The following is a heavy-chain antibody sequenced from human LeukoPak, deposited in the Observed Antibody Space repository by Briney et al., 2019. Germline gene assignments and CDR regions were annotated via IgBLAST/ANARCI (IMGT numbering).Heavy chain of an antibody. CDR1: GGSISSYY. Sequence: SETLSLNCTVSGGSISSYYWSWLRQPPGQGLEWIGYTYYSGSTNYNPSLKSRVTISVDTSKNHFSLKLSSVTAADTAVYYCASGGDAFDIWGQGTMVTVSS. CDR3: ASGGDAFDI. V-gene: IGHV4-59*08. CDR2: TYYSGST. J-gene: IGHJ3*02. D-gene: IGHD3-3*01.